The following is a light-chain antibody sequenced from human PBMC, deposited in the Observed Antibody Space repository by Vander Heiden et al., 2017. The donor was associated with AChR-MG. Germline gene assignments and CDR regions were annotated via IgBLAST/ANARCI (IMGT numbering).Light chain of an antibody. CDR1: HSISSY. V-gene: IGKV1-39*01. J-gene: IGKJ4*01. Sequence: DIQPTQSPSSLSASAGDRVTISCRASHSISSYLNWYQQRPGKAPKVLIYAACSLQSGVPSRFNGSGFATDFTLAISRLHPEDFTNYCCQQANSTPLTFGGGTRVEIK. CDR3: QQANSTPLT. CDR2: AAC.